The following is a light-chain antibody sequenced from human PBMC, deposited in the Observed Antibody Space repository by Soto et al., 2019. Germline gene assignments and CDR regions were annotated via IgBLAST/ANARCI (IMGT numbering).Light chain of an antibody. Sequence: QSVLTQPRSVSGSPGQSVTISCTGTSSDVGGYNYVSWYQQHPGKAPKLMIYDXSKRPSGXXDRFSGSKSGNTASLTISGLQAEDEADYYCCSYAGSYTFDVFGTGTKLTVL. V-gene: IGLV2-11*01. CDR1: SSDVGGYNY. CDR3: CSYAGSYTFDV. CDR2: DXS. J-gene: IGLJ1*01.